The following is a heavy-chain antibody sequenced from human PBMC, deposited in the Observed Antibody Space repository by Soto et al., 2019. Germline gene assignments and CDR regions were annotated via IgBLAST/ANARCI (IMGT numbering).Heavy chain of an antibody. J-gene: IGHJ4*02. V-gene: IGHV5-10-1*01. CDR2: IDPSDSYT. Sequence: PGESLKISCKGSGYSFTSYWISWVRQMPGKGLEWMGRIDPSDSYTNYSPSFQGHVTISADRSISTAYLQWSSLKASDTAMYYCARLLDGYYYDSSGYYDFDYWGQGTLVTVSS. CDR3: ARLLDGYYYDSSGYYDFDY. D-gene: IGHD3-22*01. CDR1: GYSFTSYW.